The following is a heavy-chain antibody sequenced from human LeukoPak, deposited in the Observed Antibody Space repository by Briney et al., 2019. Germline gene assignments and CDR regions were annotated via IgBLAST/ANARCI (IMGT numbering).Heavy chain of an antibody. CDR1: GGSISSRSYY. CDR2: IHYSGST. D-gene: IGHD3-22*01. V-gene: IGHV4-39*01. Sequence: SETLSLTCTVSGGSISSRSYYWGWIRQPPGKGLEWIGSIHYSGSTYYNPSLKSRVTISVDTSKNQFSLKLSSVTAADTAVYYCARQATYYYDSSGYYRLDSWGQGTLVTVSS. J-gene: IGHJ4*02. CDR3: ARQATYYYDSSGYYRLDS.